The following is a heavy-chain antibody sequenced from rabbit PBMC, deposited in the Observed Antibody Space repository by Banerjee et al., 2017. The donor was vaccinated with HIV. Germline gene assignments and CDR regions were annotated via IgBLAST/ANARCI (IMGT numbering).Heavy chain of an antibody. CDR3: ARDLAGVIGWNFGL. D-gene: IGHD4-1*01. V-gene: IGHV1S45*01. Sequence: QEQLEESGGDLVKPEGSLKLSCKASGFDFSSYWMCWVRQAPGKGLEWIACIDAGSSGSTYYASWAKGRFTISKTSSTTVTLQMTSLTAADTATYFCARDLAGVIGWNFGLWGQGTLVTVS. J-gene: IGHJ4*01. CDR2: IDAGSSGST. CDR1: GFDFSSYW.